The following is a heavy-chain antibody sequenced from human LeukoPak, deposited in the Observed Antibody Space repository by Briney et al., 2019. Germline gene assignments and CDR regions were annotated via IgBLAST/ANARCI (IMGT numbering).Heavy chain of an antibody. CDR1: GDNVSSNSAA. Sequence: SQTLSLTCAISGDNVSSNSAAWNWIRQAPSRGLEWVGRTYYRSKSYSDYAVSAKGPITINPDPSKNQFSLQLNSVTPEDTAVYYCASQRYADHDSFDYWGQGTLVTAPS. CDR2: TYYRSKSYS. J-gene: IGHJ4*02. V-gene: IGHV6-1*01. CDR3: ASQRYADHDSFDY. D-gene: IGHD1-1*01.